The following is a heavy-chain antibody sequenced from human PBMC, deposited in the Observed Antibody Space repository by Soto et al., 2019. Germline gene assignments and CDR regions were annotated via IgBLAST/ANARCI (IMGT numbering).Heavy chain of an antibody. V-gene: IGHV4-31*03. CDR3: AVTMVRGVIPHYYYGMDV. D-gene: IGHD3-10*01. CDR1: CGSISSGGYY. J-gene: IGHJ6*02. Sequence: SETLSLTCTVSCGSISSGGYYWSWIRQHPGNGLEWIGYIYYSGSTYYNPSLKSRVTISVDTSKNQFSLKLSSVTAADTAVYYCAVTMVRGVIPHYYYGMDVWGQGTTVTVS. CDR2: IYYSGST.